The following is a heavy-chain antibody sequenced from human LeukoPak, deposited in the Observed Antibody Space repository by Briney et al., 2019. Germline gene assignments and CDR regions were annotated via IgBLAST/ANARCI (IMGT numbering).Heavy chain of an antibody. D-gene: IGHD1-26*01. V-gene: IGHV3-9*02. CDR1: GFTSDDYA. Sequence: GGSLRLSCAASGFTSDDYAMHWVRQAPGKGLEWVSGISWNSGSIGYADSVKGRFTISRDNAKNSLYLQMNSLRAEDTALYYCAKDYIRYSGSPKGPFDYWGQGSLVTVSS. CDR2: ISWNSGSI. J-gene: IGHJ4*02. CDR3: AKDYIRYSGSPKGPFDY.